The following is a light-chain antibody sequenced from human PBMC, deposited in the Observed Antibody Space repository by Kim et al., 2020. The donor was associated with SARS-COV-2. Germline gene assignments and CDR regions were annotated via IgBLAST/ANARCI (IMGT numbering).Light chain of an antibody. CDR3: NSRDRSGNHLWV. CDR2: GKN. V-gene: IGLV3-19*01. Sequence: GPQVRNTSQGDSLRRYYASWYRRKPGQAPVLVIYGKNNRPSWIPDRFSGSSSGNTASLTITGAQAEDEADYYCNSRDRSGNHLWVFGGGTQLTVL. J-gene: IGLJ3*02. CDR1: SLRRYY.